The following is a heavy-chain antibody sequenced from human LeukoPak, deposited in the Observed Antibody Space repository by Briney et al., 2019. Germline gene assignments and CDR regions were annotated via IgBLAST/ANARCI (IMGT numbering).Heavy chain of an antibody. D-gene: IGHD3-10*01. CDR3: ARAVLGYYYGSGSYYNWFDP. V-gene: IGHV4-59*01. CDR1: GGSISSYY. J-gene: IGHJ5*02. Sequence: SETLSLTCTVSGGSISSYYWSWIRQPPGKGLEWIGYIYYSGSTNYNPPLKSRVTISVDTSKNQFSLKLSSVTAADTAVYYCARAVLGYYYGSGSYYNWFDPWGQGTLVTVSS. CDR2: IYYSGST.